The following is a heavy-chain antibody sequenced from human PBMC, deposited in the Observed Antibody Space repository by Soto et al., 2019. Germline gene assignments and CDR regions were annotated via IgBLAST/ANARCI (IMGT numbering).Heavy chain of an antibody. Sequence: EVQLVESGGGLVQPGGSLRLSCATSGFTVSTNYMSWVRQAPGKGLEWVSVIYSGGSTYYADSVKGRFTISRDNYKNTLSLQMNSPRAEDTAGYYCARKMVRGVIGGYFDSWGQGTLVTVSS. CDR1: GFTVSTNY. CDR3: ARKMVRGVIGGYFDS. D-gene: IGHD3-10*01. CDR2: IYSGGST. V-gene: IGHV3-66*01. J-gene: IGHJ4*02.